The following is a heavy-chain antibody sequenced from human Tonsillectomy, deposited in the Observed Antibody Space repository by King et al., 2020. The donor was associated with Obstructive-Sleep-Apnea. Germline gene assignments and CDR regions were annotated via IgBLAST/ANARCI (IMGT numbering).Heavy chain of an antibody. Sequence: VQLVESGGGVVQPGRSLRLSCAASGFTFSSYGMHWVRQAPGKGLEWVAVISYDGSNKYYADSVKGRFTISRDNSKNTLYLQMNSLRAEDTAVYYCAKEDYYDSSGYYYYYGMDVWGQGTTVTVSS. CDR3: AKEDYYDSSGYYYYYGMDV. V-gene: IGHV3-30*18. J-gene: IGHJ6*02. D-gene: IGHD3-22*01. CDR1: GFTFSSYG. CDR2: ISYDGSNK.